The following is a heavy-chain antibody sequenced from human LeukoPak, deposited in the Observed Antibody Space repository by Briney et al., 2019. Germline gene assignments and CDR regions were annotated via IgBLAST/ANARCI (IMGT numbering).Heavy chain of an antibody. CDR3: ARLLPRVVPLVNAFDI. Sequence: GSLRLSCAASGFTFSSYAMSWVRQPPGKGLEWIGEINHSGRTNYNPSVKSRGTISVGTSKNPCSLTLSSLTAADTAVYYCARLLPRVVPLVNAFDIWGQGTMVTVSS. J-gene: IGHJ3*02. V-gene: IGHV4-34*01. CDR1: GFTFSSYA. CDR2: INHSGRT. D-gene: IGHD4-23*01.